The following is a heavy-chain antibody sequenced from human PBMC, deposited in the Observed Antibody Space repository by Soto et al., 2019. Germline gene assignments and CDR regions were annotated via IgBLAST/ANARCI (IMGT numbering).Heavy chain of an antibody. V-gene: IGHV3-23*01. CDR3: AKRGSSSWLFDY. D-gene: IGHD6-13*01. Sequence: PGRSLRLSCAASGFTFSSYAMSWVRQAPGKGLEWVSAISGSGGSTYYADSVKGRFTISRDNSKNTLYLQMNSLRAEDTAVYYCAKRGSSSWLFDYWGQGTLVTVSS. CDR1: GFTFSSYA. CDR2: ISGSGGST. J-gene: IGHJ4*02.